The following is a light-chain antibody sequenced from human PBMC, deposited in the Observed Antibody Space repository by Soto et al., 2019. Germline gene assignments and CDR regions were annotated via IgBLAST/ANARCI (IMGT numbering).Light chain of an antibody. J-gene: IGKJ1*01. V-gene: IGKV1-5*03. CDR3: QQYNSYSRT. CDR2: KAS. Sequence: DIQITQSPSTLSASVGDRVTITCRASQSISDWLAWYQQKPGKAPKLLIYKASTLESGVPSRFSGSGSGTDFTLTISSLQPDDFATYYCQQYNSYSRTFGQGTKVDIK. CDR1: QSISDW.